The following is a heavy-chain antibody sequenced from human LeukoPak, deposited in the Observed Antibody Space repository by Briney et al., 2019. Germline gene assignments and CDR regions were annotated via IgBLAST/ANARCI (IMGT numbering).Heavy chain of an antibody. J-gene: IGHJ4*02. Sequence: GSLRLSCAASGFTFSSYSKNWVRQAPGKGLEWVSSISSSSSYIYYADSVKGRFTISRDNAKNSLYLQMNSLRAEDTAVYYSAREALYCSSTSCHIDYWGQGTLVTVSS. CDR3: AREALYCSSTSCHIDY. CDR2: ISSSSSYI. V-gene: IGHV3-21*01. CDR1: GFTFSSYS. D-gene: IGHD2-2*01.